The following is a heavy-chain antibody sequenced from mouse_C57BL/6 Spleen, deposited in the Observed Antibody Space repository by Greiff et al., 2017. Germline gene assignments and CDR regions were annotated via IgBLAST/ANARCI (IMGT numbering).Heavy chain of an antibody. J-gene: IGHJ4*01. V-gene: IGHV1-82*01. Sequence: QVQLQQSGPELVKPGASVKISCKASGYAFSSSWMNWVKQRPGKGLEWIGRIYPGDGDTNYTGKFKGKAPLTADKSSSTAYMQLSSLTSEDSAVYFCATDYYGRREGAMDYWGQGTSVTVSS. CDR2: IYPGDGDT. D-gene: IGHD1-1*01. CDR3: ATDYYGRREGAMDY. CDR1: GYAFSSSW.